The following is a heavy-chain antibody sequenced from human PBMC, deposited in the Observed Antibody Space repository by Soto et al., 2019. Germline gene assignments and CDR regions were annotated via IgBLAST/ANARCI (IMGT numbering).Heavy chain of an antibody. V-gene: IGHV3-23*01. D-gene: IGHD2-15*01. CDR1: GFTFGIHA. Sequence: EVELLESGGGLAQPGGSLRLSCAASGFTFGIHAMTWIRQVPGKGLEWVANNNGRGSNTNYADSVKGRFTSSRDNSNTTGDLPMTGLGQDDTALYYCAMDARLYCSGGNCLYVDSWGQGVLVTVSS. CDR2: NNGRGSNT. J-gene: IGHJ4*02. CDR3: AMDARLYCSGGNCLYVDS.